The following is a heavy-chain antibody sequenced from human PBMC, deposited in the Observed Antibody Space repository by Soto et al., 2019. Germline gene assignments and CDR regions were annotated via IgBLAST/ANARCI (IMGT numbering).Heavy chain of an antibody. J-gene: IGHJ4*02. D-gene: IGHD3-16*01. CDR1: GFEFSNYA. CDR3: TKYPRYVCVWGTLPGGGYGDF. CDR2: LSGGGTTS. V-gene: IGHV3-23*01. Sequence: EVLLLESGGGAVQPGGSLRLSCAASGFEFSNYAIHWVRQAPGKGLEWVSTLSGGGTTSYFADSVKGRLTLFKDISKNSRYLQMNRPRSEDAAIYGCTKYPRYVCVWGTLPGGGYGDFWGQGTLVTVSS.